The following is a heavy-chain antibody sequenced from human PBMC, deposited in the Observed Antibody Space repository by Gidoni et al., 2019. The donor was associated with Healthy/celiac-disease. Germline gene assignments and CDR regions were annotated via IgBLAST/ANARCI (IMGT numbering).Heavy chain of an antibody. CDR1: GFTFSNAW. CDR2: IKSKTDGGTT. D-gene: IGHD3-16*01. V-gene: IGHV3-15*01. CDR3: TTDRPSERDYDYVWGRPFDY. J-gene: IGHJ4*02. Sequence: EVQLVESGGGLVKPGGSLRLSCAASGFTFSNAWMSWLRQAPGKGLGWVGRIKSKTDGGTTDYAAPVKGRFTISRDDSKNTLYLQMNSLKTEDTAVYYCTTDRPSERDYDYVWGRPFDYWGQGTLVTVSS.